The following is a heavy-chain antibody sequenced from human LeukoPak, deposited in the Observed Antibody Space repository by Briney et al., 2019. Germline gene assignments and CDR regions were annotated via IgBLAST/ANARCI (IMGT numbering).Heavy chain of an antibody. CDR3: ATLSDYRGSRPFDI. D-gene: IGHD4-23*01. V-gene: IGHV1-18*01. J-gene: IGHJ3*02. Sequence: ASVKVSCKASGYTFTSYGISWVRQAPGQGLEWMGWISAYNGNTNYAQKLQGRVTMTTDTSTSTAYMELRSLTSDDTAVYYCATLSDYRGSRPFDIWGHGTMFTVSS. CDR1: GYTFTSYG. CDR2: ISAYNGNT.